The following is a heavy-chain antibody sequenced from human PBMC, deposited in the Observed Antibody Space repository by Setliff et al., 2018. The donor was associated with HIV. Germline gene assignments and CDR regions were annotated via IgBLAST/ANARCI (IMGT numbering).Heavy chain of an antibody. CDR2: IYSRGNT. CDR1: GDSVSNDTYY. V-gene: IGHV4-39*07. J-gene: IGHJ4*01. CDR3: ARRQAEDYGSGRFDC. Sequence: SETLSLTCIVFGDSVSNDTYYWDWIRQSPGKGPEWIGSIYSRGNTYYTSSLERRVTISIHTSRNQFSLKLNSVTAADSAVYYCARRQAEDYGSGRFDCWGHGMLVTVSS. D-gene: IGHD3-10*01.